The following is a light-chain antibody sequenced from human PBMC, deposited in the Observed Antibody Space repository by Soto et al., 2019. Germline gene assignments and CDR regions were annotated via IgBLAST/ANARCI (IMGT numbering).Light chain of an antibody. CDR3: QQYNNWPRT. V-gene: IGKV3-15*01. J-gene: IGKJ1*01. CDR2: GAS. Sequence: EIVMTQSPAPLSVSPGERATLSCMASQSVSSNLAWYQQKPGQAPRLLIYGASTRATGIPARFSGSGSGTECTLTISSLQSEDVAVYYCQQYNNWPRTFGQGTKVDI. CDR1: QSVSSN.